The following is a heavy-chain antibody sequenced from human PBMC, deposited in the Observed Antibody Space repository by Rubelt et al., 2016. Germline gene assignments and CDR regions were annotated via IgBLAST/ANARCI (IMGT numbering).Heavy chain of an antibody. CDR3: ARVEMATIFY. CDR2: IYHSGST. J-gene: IGHJ4*02. D-gene: IGHD5-24*01. CDR1: GGSIISYY. V-gene: IGHV4-59*12. Sequence: QVQLQESGPGLVKPSETLSLTCTVSGGSIISYYWSWIRQPPGKGLEWIGEIYHSGSTNYNPSPMSRVTMSVDKSKNQCSLKLGSVTAADTAVYYCARVEMATIFYWGQGTLVTVSS.